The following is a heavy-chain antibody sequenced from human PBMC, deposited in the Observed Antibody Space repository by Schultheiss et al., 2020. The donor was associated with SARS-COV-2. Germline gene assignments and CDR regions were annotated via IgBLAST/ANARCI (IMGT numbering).Heavy chain of an antibody. J-gene: IGHJ6*02. CDR1: GGSISSYY. V-gene: IGHV4-59*12. D-gene: IGHD6-19*01. Sequence: SETLSLTCTVSGGSISSYYWSWIRQPAGKGLEWIGYIYYSGSTNYNPSLKSRVTISVDTSKNQFSLKLSSVTAADTAVYYCARDRIAVAGIFGGYYYYGMDVWGQGTTVTVSS. CDR3: ARDRIAVAGIFGGYYYYGMDV. CDR2: IYYSGST.